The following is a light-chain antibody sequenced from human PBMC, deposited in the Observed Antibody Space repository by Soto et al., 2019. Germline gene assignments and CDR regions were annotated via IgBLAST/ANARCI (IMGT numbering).Light chain of an antibody. J-gene: IGKJ5*01. Sequence: DIQMTQSPACLSASVEDRVTITCRASQTVRTYLNWYQQKPGKAPKLLIYAASNLQSGVPSRFSGSGSGTDFTLTITSLRPEDFATYWCQQSYNTPVTFGQGTRLEIK. V-gene: IGKV1-39*01. CDR1: QTVRTY. CDR3: QQSYNTPVT. CDR2: AAS.